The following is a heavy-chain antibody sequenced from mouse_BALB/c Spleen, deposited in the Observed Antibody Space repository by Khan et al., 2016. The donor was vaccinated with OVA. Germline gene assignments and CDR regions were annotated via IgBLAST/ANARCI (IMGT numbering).Heavy chain of an antibody. CDR3: ARDGYYPWFAY. V-gene: IGHV14-1*02. CDR2: IDPENGDT. D-gene: IGHD2-3*01. J-gene: IGHJ3*01. CDR1: GFNIKDYY. Sequence: VQLQQPGAELVRPGALVKLSCKASGFNIKDYYMHWVKQRPEQGLVWIGRIDPENGDTIYDPKFQGKASITSDTSSNTAYLQLSSLTSEDTAVYYCARDGYYPWFAYWGQGTLVTVSA.